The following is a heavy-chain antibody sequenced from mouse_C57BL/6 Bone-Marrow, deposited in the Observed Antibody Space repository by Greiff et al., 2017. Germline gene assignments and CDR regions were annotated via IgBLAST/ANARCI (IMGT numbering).Heavy chain of an antibody. D-gene: IGHD4-1*01. CDR1: GYTFTSYW. V-gene: IGHV1-64*01. CDR3: ARRTGGWYFDV. J-gene: IGHJ1*03. CDR2: IHPNSGST. Sequence: QVQLKQPGAELVKPGASVKLSCKASGYTFTSYWMHWVKQRPGQGLEWIGMIHPNSGSTNYNEKFKSKATLTVDKSSSTAYMQLSSLTSEDSAVYYCARRTGGWYFDVWGTGTTVTVSS.